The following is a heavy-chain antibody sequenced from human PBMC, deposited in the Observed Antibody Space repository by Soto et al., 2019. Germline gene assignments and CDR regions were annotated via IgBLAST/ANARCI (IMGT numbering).Heavy chain of an antibody. J-gene: IGHJ4*02. CDR3: MRGGWGDSPIDY. D-gene: IGHD1-26*01. CDR2: INPSNEGT. CDR1: GYTFSAYY. Sequence: QVCLLQSGAEVKKVGASVKVSCKTSGYTFSAYYVHWARRAPGRGFQWLGWINPSNEGTTFSEFFQGRITMTRDTFTNKIHMELDRLTSDVTAVYYCMRGGWGDSPIDYWGQGSQVTVSS. V-gene: IGHV1-2*02.